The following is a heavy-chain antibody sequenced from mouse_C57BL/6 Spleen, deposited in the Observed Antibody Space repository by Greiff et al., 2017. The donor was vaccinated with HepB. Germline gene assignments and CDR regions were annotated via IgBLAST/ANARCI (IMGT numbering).Heavy chain of an antibody. Sequence: QVQLQQPGAELVMPGASVKLSCKASVYTFTSYWMHWVKQRPGQGLEWIGEIDPSDSYTNYNQKFKGKSTLTVDKSSSTAYMQLSSLTSEDSAVYYCARGDYGSSYVNWYVDVWGTGTTVTVSS. J-gene: IGHJ1*03. CDR1: VYTFTSYW. CDR2: IDPSDSYT. CDR3: ARGDYGSSYVNWYVDV. V-gene: IGHV1-69*01. D-gene: IGHD1-1*01.